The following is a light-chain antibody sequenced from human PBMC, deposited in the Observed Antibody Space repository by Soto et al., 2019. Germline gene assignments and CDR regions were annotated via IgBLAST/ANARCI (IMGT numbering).Light chain of an antibody. CDR1: QTISSW. V-gene: IGKV1-9*01. Sequence: DIQMTQSPSTLSGSVGDRVTITCRASQTISSWLAWYQQKPGKAPKLLVSAASTLQSGVPSRFSGSGSGTEFTLTISSLQPEDFATYYCQQLVSYPQFGGGTKVDI. CDR2: AAS. J-gene: IGKJ4*02. CDR3: QQLVSYPQ.